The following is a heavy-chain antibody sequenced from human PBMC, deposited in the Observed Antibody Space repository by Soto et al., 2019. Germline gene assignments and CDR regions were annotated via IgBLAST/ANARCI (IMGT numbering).Heavy chain of an antibody. CDR1: GFTFSNYN. J-gene: IGHJ4*02. CDR3: ASLVGAIY. D-gene: IGHD1-26*01. CDR2: ISSGSSYI. V-gene: IGHV3-21*01. Sequence: EVQLVESGGGLVNPGGSLRLSCAASGFTFSNYNMHWVRQVPGKGLEWVSSISSGSSYIYYADSVKGRFNISRDNAKNSLHLQMNSLRAEDTAVYYCASLVGAIYWGQGTLVTVSS.